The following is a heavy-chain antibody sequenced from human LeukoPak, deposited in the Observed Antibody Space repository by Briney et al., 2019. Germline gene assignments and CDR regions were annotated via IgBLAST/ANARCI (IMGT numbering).Heavy chain of an antibody. J-gene: IGHJ3*02. CDR3: ARDLTSSGYSAFDI. CDR2: IRYDGSNK. Sequence: GGSLRLSCAASGFTFSSYGMHWVRQAPGKGLEWVAFIRYDGSNKYYADSVKGRFTISRDNSKNTLYLQMNSLRAEDTAVYYCARDLTSSGYSAFDIWGQGTMVTVSS. V-gene: IGHV3-30*02. CDR1: GFTFSSYG. D-gene: IGHD3-22*01.